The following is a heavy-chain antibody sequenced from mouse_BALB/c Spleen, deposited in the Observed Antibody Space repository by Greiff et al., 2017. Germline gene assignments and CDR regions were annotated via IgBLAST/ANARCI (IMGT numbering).Heavy chain of an antibody. Sequence: EVKLVESGPGLVKPSPSLSLTCTASGYSFTSDYAWNWNRQFPGNKLEWIGYISYSGSTSYNPSLKSRISITRDTSKNHSFLQLNSVTTEDAATYYCARGLRGMDYWGQGTTLTVSS. J-gene: IGHJ2*01. D-gene: IGHD1-1*01. CDR2: ISYSGST. V-gene: IGHV3-2*02. CDR1: GYSFTSDYA. CDR3: ARGLRGMDY.